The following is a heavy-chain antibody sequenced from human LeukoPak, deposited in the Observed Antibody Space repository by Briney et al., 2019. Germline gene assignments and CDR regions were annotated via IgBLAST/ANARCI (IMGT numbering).Heavy chain of an antibody. V-gene: IGHV1-2*02. CDR2: IKPNSGGT. Sequence: ASVKVSCKXSGYTFTGYYMNWVGQAPGQGLEWMGGIKPNSGGTNYKQKVQGRITMTRDTSISTAYMELSRLRSDDTAVYYCARYTGGGFDYWGQGTLVTVSS. D-gene: IGHD7-27*01. CDR3: ARYTGGGFDY. CDR1: GYTFTGYY. J-gene: IGHJ4*02.